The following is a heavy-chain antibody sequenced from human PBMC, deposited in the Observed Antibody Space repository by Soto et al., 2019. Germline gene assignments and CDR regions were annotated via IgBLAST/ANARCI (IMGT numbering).Heavy chain of an antibody. CDR2: ISWNSGSI. CDR1: GFTFDDYA. D-gene: IGHD6-13*01. Sequence: EMQLVESGGGLVQPGRSLRLSCAASGFTFDDYAMHWVRQAPGKGLEWVSGISWNSGSIGYADSVKGRFTISRDNAKNSLYLQMNSLRAEDTALYYCAKSISRYSSSWYLQAWGQGTLVTVSS. CDR3: AKSISRYSSSWYLQA. V-gene: IGHV3-9*01. J-gene: IGHJ5*02.